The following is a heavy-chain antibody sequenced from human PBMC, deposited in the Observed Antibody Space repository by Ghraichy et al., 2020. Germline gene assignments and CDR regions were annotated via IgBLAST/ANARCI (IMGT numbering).Heavy chain of an antibody. V-gene: IGHV4-39*01. CDR1: GGSISSSSYY. CDR2: IYYSGST. Sequence: SETLSLTCTVSGGSISSSSYYWGWIRQPPGKGLEWIGSIYYSGSTYYNPSLKSRVTISVDTSKNQFSLKLSSVTAADTAVYYCARLGIVVVPAAIARNAFDIWGQGTMVTVSS. D-gene: IGHD2-2*02. J-gene: IGHJ3*02. CDR3: ARLGIVVVPAAIARNAFDI.